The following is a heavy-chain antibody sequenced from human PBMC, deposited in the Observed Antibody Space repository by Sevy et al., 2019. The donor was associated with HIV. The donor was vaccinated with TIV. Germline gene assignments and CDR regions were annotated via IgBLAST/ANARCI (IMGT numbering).Heavy chain of an antibody. V-gene: IGHV3-7*01. CDR1: GFKFNSYW. Sequence: GGSLRLSRVASGFKFNSYWMLWVRQAPGKGLEWVANINQDATANFYVDSVRGRFIISGDNVRNSVSLQMNILRVEDTALYYCVRAIATVDSFWGQGTLVTVSS. CDR2: INQDATAN. J-gene: IGHJ4*02. D-gene: IGHD6-13*01. CDR3: VRAIATVDSF.